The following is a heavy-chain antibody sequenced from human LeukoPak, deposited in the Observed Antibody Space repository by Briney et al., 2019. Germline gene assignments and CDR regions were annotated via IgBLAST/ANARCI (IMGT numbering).Heavy chain of an antibody. CDR3: ATTHSGYNSYWFDY. CDR2: MYYGGST. CDR1: GGSINSSNYY. J-gene: IGHJ4*02. Sequence: SETLSLTCTVSGGSINSSNYYWGWIRQPPGKGLEWIGSMYYGGSTYYNPSLKSRVTISVDTSKNQFSLKLSSVTAADTAMYYCATTHSGYNSYWFDYWGQGTLVTVSS. V-gene: IGHV4-39*01. D-gene: IGHD1-26*01.